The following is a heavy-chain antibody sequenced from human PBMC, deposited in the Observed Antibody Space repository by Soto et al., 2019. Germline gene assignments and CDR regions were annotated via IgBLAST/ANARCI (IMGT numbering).Heavy chain of an antibody. Sequence: ASVKVSCKASGYTFNSFDINWVRQATGQGLEWMGWMNPNSGNTGYAQKFQGRVTMTRDTSINTAYMELSRLRSDDTAVYYCARGPSIAARVDYWGQGTLVTVSS. CDR2: MNPNSGNT. D-gene: IGHD6-25*01. CDR1: GYTFNSFD. V-gene: IGHV1-8*01. CDR3: ARGPSIAARVDY. J-gene: IGHJ4*02.